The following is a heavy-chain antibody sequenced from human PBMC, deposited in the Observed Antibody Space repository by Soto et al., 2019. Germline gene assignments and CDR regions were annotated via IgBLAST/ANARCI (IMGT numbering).Heavy chain of an antibody. CDR3: AKGILSSSWYLDYYGMDV. Sequence: SVKVSCKASGGTFSSYTISWVRQAPGQGLEWMGGIIPILGTANYAQKFQGRVTITADESTSTAYMELSSLRSEDTAVYYCAKGILSSSWYLDYYGMDVWGQGTTVTVSS. D-gene: IGHD6-13*01. CDR2: IIPILGTA. CDR1: GGTFSSYT. V-gene: IGHV1-69*13. J-gene: IGHJ6*02.